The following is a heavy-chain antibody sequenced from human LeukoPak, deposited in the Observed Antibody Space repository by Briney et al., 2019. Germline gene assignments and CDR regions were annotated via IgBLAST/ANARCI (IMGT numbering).Heavy chain of an antibody. CDR2: IKQDGSEK. CDR1: GFTFSSYW. J-gene: IGHJ4*02. CDR3: AREAIYHDFWSGYYSRLYYFDY. V-gene: IGHV3-7*01. Sequence: GGSLRLSCAASGFTFSSYWMSWVRQAPGKGLEWVANIKQDGSEKYYVDSVKGRFTISRDNAKNSLYLQMNSLRAEDTAVYYCAREAIYHDFWSGYYSRLYYFDYWGQGTLVTVSS. D-gene: IGHD3-3*01.